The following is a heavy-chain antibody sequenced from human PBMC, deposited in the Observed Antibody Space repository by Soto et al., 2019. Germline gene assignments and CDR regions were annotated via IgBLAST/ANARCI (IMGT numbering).Heavy chain of an antibody. V-gene: IGHV4-39*01. CDR2: IYYSGGT. Sequence: PSETLSLTCTVSGGSISSSSYFWGWIRQPPGKGLEWIGSIYYSGGTYYNPSLKSRVTISVDTSKNQFSLKLSSVTAAETAVYYCAGVKILTGYYLDHRAQRTPVPVSS. CDR1: GGSISSSSYF. J-gene: IGHJ5*02. D-gene: IGHD3-9*01. CDR3: AGVKILTGYYLDH.